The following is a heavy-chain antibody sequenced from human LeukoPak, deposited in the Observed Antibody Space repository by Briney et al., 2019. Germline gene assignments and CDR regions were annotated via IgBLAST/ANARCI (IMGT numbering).Heavy chain of an antibody. CDR3: ARAELYYYDSSGYSVFDY. Sequence: SETLSLTCDVYGGSFSGYYWSWIRQPPEKGLEWIGEINHSGSTNYNPSLKSRVTISVDTSKNQFSLKLSSVTAADTAVYYCARAELYYYDSSGYSVFDYWGQGTLVTVSS. CDR1: GGSFSGYY. J-gene: IGHJ4*02. D-gene: IGHD3-22*01. V-gene: IGHV4-34*01. CDR2: INHSGST.